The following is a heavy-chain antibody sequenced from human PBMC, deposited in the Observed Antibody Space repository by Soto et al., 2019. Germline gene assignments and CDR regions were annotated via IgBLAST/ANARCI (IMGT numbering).Heavy chain of an antibody. Sequence: QVQLQESGPGLVKPSETLSLSCTVSGGSISSYYWSWFRQSPGKRMEWIGYVHHSWGSSYNPSLRSRVAISLDAAKSQFSLKVTSVTATDTAVYCCARQGFGPLHGLVDVWGQGTTVTVSS. D-gene: IGHD3-10*01. CDR1: GGSISSYY. CDR2: VHHSWGS. V-gene: IGHV4-59*08. J-gene: IGHJ6*02. CDR3: ARQGFGPLHGLVDV.